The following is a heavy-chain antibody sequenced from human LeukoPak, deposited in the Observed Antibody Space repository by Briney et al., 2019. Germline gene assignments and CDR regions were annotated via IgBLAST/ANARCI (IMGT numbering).Heavy chain of an antibody. CDR1: GGSISSYY. J-gene: IGHJ4*02. D-gene: IGHD5-18*01. V-gene: IGHV4-59*01. CDR3: ARDLRIQLWSFFDY. CDR2: IYYTGST. Sequence: SETLSLTCTVSGGSISSYYWSWIRQPPGKGLEWIGYIYYTGSTNYNPSLKSRVTISVDTSKNQFSLKLNSVTAADTAVYYCARDLRIQLWSFFDYWGQGTLVTVSS.